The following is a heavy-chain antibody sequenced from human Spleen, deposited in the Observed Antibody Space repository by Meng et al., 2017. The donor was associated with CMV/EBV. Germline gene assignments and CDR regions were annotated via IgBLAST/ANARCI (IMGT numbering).Heavy chain of an antibody. V-gene: IGHV3-48*03. Sequence: GESLKIYCAASGFTFSSYEMNWVRQAPGKGLEWVAYISSIDNNIYYADSVKGRFTISRDNAKKSLYLQMNSLRAEDTAVYYCARGGCSTTCFSYWSQGTLVTVSS. D-gene: IGHD2-2*01. CDR2: ISSIDNNI. CDR3: ARGGCSTTCFSY. J-gene: IGHJ4*02. CDR1: GFTFSSYE.